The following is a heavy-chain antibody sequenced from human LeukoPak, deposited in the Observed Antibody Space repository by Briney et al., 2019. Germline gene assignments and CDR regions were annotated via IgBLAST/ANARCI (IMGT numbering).Heavy chain of an antibody. V-gene: IGHV1-18*01. CDR1: GYTFTSYG. CDR3: ARDIAAAIYGMDV. CDR2: ISAYNGNT. Sequence: ASVKVSCKASGYTFTSYGITWVRQAPGQGLEWMGWISAYNGNTKYAQKLQGRVTMTIDTSTSTAYMELRSLRSEDTAVYYCARDIAAAIYGMDVWGQGTTVTVSS. J-gene: IGHJ6*02. D-gene: IGHD6-13*01.